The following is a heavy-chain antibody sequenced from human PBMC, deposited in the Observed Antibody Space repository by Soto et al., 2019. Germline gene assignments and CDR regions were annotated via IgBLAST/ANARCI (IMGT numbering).Heavy chain of an antibody. CDR3: AKFGAGRRPYYFYGMDV. CDR1: GFTFITYA. D-gene: IGHD3-10*01. Sequence: GGSLILSCAASGFTFITYAMSWVRQAPGKGLEWVSVISNSGGSTYYADSVKGRFTISRDNSKNMLYLQMDSLRAEDTAVYYCAKFGAGRRPYYFYGMDVWGLGATVTVSS. V-gene: IGHV3-23*01. CDR2: ISNSGGST. J-gene: IGHJ6*02.